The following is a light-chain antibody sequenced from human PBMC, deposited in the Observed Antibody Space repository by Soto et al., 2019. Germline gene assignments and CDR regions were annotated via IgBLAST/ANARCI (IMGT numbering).Light chain of an antibody. J-gene: IGKJ4*01. CDR2: GAS. CDR3: QQYGRSPLLT. CDR1: QSVSSSY. V-gene: IGKV3-20*01. Sequence: EIVLTQSPGTLSLSPGERATLSCRASQSVSSSYLAWYQQKPCQAPRLLIYGASSRATGIPDRFSASVSGTDFTLTISRLEPEDFAVYYCQQYGRSPLLTFGGGTKVEIK.